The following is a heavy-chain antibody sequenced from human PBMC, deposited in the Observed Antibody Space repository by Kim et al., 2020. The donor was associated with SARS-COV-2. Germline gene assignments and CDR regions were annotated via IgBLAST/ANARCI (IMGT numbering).Heavy chain of an antibody. D-gene: IGHD6-13*01. CDR1: GGSISSSSYY. V-gene: IGHV4-39*07. J-gene: IGHJ4*02. CDR2: IYYSGST. Sequence: SETLSLTCTVSGGSISSSSYYWGWIRQPPGKGLEWIGSIYYSGSTYYNPSLKSRVTISVDTSKNQFSLKLSSVTAADTAVYYCARDRRRQQRIYYFDYWGQGTLVTVSS. CDR3: ARDRRRQQRIYYFDY.